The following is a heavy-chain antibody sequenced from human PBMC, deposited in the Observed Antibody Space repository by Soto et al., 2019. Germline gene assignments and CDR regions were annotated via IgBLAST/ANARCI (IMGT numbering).Heavy chain of an antibody. J-gene: IGHJ5*02. CDR3: ARGYSSFNLGDWFDP. CDR2: IYYSGST. D-gene: IGHD6-13*01. V-gene: IGHV4-39*01. Sequence: QLQLQESGPGLVKPSETLSLTCTVSGGSISSSSYYWGWIRQPPGKGLEWIGSIYYSGSTYYNPSLKSRVTISVDTSKNQFSLKLSSVTAADTAVYYCARGYSSFNLGDWFDPWGQGTLVTVSS. CDR1: GGSISSSSYY.